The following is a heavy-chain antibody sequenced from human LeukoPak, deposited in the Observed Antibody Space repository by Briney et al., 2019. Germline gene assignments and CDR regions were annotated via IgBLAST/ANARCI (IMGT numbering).Heavy chain of an antibody. D-gene: IGHD3-10*01. V-gene: IGHV3-30*04. J-gene: IGHJ4*02. CDR3: ASGFGPDY. CDR1: GFTFSSYA. Sequence: GRSLRLSCAASGFTFSSYAMHWVRQAPGKGLEWVAVISYDGSNKYYADSVKGRFTISRDNSKNTLYLQMNSLRAEDTAVNYCASGFGPDYWGQGTLVTVSS. CDR2: ISYDGSNK.